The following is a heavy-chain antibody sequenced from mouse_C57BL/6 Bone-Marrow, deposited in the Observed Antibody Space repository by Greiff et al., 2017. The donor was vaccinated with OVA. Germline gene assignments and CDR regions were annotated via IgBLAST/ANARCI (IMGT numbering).Heavy chain of an antibody. D-gene: IGHD2-1*01. CDR2: IYPGNSDT. Sequence: EVQLQQPGAELVKPGASVKLSCKTSGYTFTSYWMHWVKQRPGQGLEWIGAIYPGNSDTSYNQKFKGKAKLTAVTSASTAYMELSSLTNEDSAVYYCTRRDYGNYLDYWGQGTTLTVSS. CDR1: GYTFTSYW. CDR3: TRRDYGNYLDY. V-gene: IGHV1-5*01. J-gene: IGHJ2*01.